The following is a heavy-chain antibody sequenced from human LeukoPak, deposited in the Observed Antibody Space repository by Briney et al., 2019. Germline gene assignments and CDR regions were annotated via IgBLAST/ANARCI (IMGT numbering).Heavy chain of an antibody. V-gene: IGHV3-33*01. CDR2: IWYDGSNK. CDR1: GFTFISYG. CDR3: ARDLRPWLDY. D-gene: IGHD5-12*01. Sequence: GGSLRLSCAASGFTFISYGMHWVRQAPGEGLEWVAVIWYDGSNKYYADSVEGRFTISRDNSKTTLYLQMNSLRAEDTAVYYCARDLRPWLDYWGQGTLVTVSS. J-gene: IGHJ4*02.